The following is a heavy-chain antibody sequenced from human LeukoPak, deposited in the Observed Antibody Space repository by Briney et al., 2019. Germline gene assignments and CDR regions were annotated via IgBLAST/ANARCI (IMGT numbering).Heavy chain of an antibody. CDR1: GGSFSGYY. V-gene: IGHV4-34*01. CDR2: INHSGST. CDR3: ARGRAMVIY. D-gene: IGHD5-18*01. J-gene: IGHJ4*02. Sequence: SETLSLTCAVYGGSFSGYYWSWIRQPPGKGLEWIGEINHSGSTNYNPSLKSRVTISVDTSKNQFSLKLSSVAAADTAVYYCARGRAMVIYWGQGTLVTVSS.